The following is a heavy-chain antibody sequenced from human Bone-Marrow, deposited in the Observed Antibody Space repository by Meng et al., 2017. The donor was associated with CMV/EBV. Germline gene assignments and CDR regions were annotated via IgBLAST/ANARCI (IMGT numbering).Heavy chain of an antibody. CDR2: ISSSSSYI. V-gene: IGHV3-21*01. D-gene: IGHD3-3*01. Sequence: GESLKISCAASGFTFSSYEMNWVRQAPGKGLEWVSSISSSSSYIYYADSVKGRFTISRDNAKNSLYLQMNSLRAEDTAVYYCAREALTYYDFWSGYYNYYYYGMDVWGQGTTVTVSS. CDR1: GFTFSSYE. CDR3: AREALTYYDFWSGYYNYYYYGMDV. J-gene: IGHJ6*02.